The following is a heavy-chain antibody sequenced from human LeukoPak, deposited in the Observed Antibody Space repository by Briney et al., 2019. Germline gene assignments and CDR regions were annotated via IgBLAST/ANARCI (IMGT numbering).Heavy chain of an antibody. CDR2: ISAYNGNT. Sequence: GASVKVSCKASGYTFTSYGISWVRQAPGQGLEWMGWISAYNGNTNYAQKFQGRVTLTTDTSTSTAYMELRSLRSDDTAVYYCARMGDYVWGSYGYFDYWGQGTLVTVSS. D-gene: IGHD3-16*01. CDR1: GYTFTSYG. CDR3: ARMGDYVWGSYGYFDY. J-gene: IGHJ4*02. V-gene: IGHV1-18*01.